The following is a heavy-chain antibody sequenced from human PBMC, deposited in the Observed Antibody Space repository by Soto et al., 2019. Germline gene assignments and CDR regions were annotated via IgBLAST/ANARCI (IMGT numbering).Heavy chain of an antibody. CDR2: INPNSGGT. D-gene: IGHD6-13*01. J-gene: IGHJ1*01. Sequence: ASVKVSCKASGYTFTGYSMHWVRQPPGKGLEWMGWINPNSGGTNYAQKFQGRVTMTSDRSISTADMELSRLRSDDTAVYYCARKGDSSSWSYFQYWGQGTLVTVSS. CDR3: ARKGDSSSWSYFQY. CDR1: GYTFTGYS. V-gene: IGHV1-2*02.